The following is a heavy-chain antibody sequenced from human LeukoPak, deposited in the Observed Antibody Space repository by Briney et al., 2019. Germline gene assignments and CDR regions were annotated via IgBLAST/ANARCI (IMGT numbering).Heavy chain of an antibody. Sequence: GGSLRLSCAASGFTFSSAWMHWVRQAPGKGLVWVSRINSDGSTTSYADSVRGRFTISRDNAKNTLYLQMNSLRAEDTAVYYCARDLTGNVLDYWGQGTLVTISS. CDR2: INSDGSTT. CDR1: GFTFSSAW. D-gene: IGHD3-10*01. CDR3: ARDLTGNVLDY. J-gene: IGHJ4*02. V-gene: IGHV3-74*01.